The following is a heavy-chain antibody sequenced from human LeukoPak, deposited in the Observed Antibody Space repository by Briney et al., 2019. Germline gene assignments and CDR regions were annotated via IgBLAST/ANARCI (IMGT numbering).Heavy chain of an antibody. D-gene: IGHD2-2*01. CDR3: ARNPGIGIVVPAAMYFDY. CDR1: GFTFSSYG. Sequence: GGSLRLSCAASGFTFSSYGMHWVRQAPGKGLEWVAVISYDGSNKYYADSVKGRFTISRDNSKNTLYLQMNSLRAEDTAVYYCARNPGIGIVVPAAMYFDYWGQGTLVTVSS. J-gene: IGHJ4*02. V-gene: IGHV3-30*03. CDR2: ISYDGSNK.